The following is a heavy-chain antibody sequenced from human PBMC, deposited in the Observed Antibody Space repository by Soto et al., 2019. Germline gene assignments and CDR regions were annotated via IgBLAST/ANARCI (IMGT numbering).Heavy chain of an antibody. D-gene: IGHD1-26*01. Sequence: QVQLQESGPGLVKPSETLSLTCTVSGASFTTYYWSWIRQPPGKGLEWIGYIFYSGHLKYNPSLKIPLTIPVAPSNNPISLRLPSLPAADPAVYYCARAGGGYRFAYWGQGTLVTVSS. J-gene: IGHJ4*02. CDR2: IFYSGHL. CDR3: ARAGGGYRFAY. V-gene: IGHV4-59*01. CDR1: GASFTTYY.